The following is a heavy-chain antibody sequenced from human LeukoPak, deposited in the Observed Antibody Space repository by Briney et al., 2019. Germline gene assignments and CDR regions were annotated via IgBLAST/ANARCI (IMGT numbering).Heavy chain of an antibody. J-gene: IGHJ4*02. CDR2: IYYTGST. CDR3: ASGLLPYYYFDY. Sequence: SETLSLTCTISGGSISSYYWSWIRQPPGKGLEWIGYIYYTGSTNYNPSLKSRVTISVDTSKKQFSLELSSVTAADTAVYYCASGLLPYYYFDYWGQGTLVTVST. D-gene: IGHD2-15*01. V-gene: IGHV4-59*01. CDR1: GGSISSYY.